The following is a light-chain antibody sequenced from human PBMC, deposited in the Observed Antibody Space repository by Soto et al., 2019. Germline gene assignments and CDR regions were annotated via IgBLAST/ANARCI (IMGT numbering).Light chain of an antibody. Sequence: DIQLTQSPSFLSPSVGDRVTITCRASQGISTYLAWFQQKPGKAPKLLIRAASTLQSGVPSRFSGSGSGTEFTLTLSSLQAEDLATYYCQQINSYPWTFGQGTKVDIK. CDR3: QQINSYPWT. J-gene: IGKJ1*01. V-gene: IGKV1-9*01. CDR1: QGISTY. CDR2: AAS.